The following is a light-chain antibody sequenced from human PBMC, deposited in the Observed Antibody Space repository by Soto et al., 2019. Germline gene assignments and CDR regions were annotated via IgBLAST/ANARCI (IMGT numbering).Light chain of an antibody. CDR3: NSSTSSSTWV. CDR2: DVT. V-gene: IGLV2-14*01. CDR1: SSDVGTSTF. Sequence: QSALTQPASVSGSPGQSITISCTGTSSDVGTSTFVSWFQQHPGKAPKLIIDDVTNRPSVVSDRFSASKSGYTASLTTSGLQAEDEDDYYCNSSTSSSTWVFGGGTQLTVL. J-gene: IGLJ3*02.